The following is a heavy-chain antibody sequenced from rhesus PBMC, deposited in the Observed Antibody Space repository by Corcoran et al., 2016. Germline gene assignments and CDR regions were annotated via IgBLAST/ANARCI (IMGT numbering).Heavy chain of an antibody. CDR1: GGSISSSNW. Sequence: QVQLQESGPGLVKPSETLSLTCAVSGGSISSSNWWSWIRQHPGKGLEWIGGIYSNSESTNYNPSLKSRVTISKDTSKNQFSLKLTSVTAADTAVYYCAREHGSSGWYFDIWGPGTPITISS. CDR3: AREHGSSGWYFDI. J-gene: IGHJ2*01. D-gene: IGHD4-29*01. V-gene: IGHV4S12*01. CDR2: IYSNSEST.